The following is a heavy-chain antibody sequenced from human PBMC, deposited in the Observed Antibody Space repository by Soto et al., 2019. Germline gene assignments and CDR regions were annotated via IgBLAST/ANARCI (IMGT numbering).Heavy chain of an antibody. J-gene: IGHJ6*02. D-gene: IGHD3-10*01. Sequence: QVQLQESGPGLVKPSQTLSLTCTVSGDSISNGGYHWSWIRQHPGKGLEWIGYIYYSGRTSYNPSLKSRVTISVDMSKTQFSLKLSSVTAADTAVYYCARSGFTDGSATSYYYYGMDVWGQGTTVTVSS. CDR1: GDSISNGGYH. CDR3: ARSGFTDGSATSYYYYGMDV. CDR2: IYYSGRT. V-gene: IGHV4-31*03.